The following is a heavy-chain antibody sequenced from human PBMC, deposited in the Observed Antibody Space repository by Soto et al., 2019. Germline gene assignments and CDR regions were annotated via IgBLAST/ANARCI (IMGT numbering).Heavy chain of an antibody. CDR2: IYPGDSDT. CDR1: GYRFSNYW. Sequence: GASLKISCQGSGYRFSNYWIGWVRQMPGKGLEWMGIIYPGDSDTRYSPSFQGQVTMSADKSISTAYLQWSSLKASDTAMYYCASRDAYSGPAYYWGQGTLVTVSS. D-gene: IGHD2-21*01. J-gene: IGHJ4*02. V-gene: IGHV5-51*01. CDR3: ASRDAYSGPAYY.